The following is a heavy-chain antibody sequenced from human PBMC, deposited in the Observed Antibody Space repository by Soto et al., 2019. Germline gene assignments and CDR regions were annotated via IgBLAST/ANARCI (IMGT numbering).Heavy chain of an antibody. CDR1: GFSLSTSGVG. CDR2: IYWDDDK. V-gene: IGHV2-5*02. D-gene: IGHD6-19*01. CDR3: AHHSSTYSTDWYWFGP. Sequence: QITLKESGPTLVKPTQTLTLTCTFSGFSLSTSGVGVGWIRQPPGKALEWLALIYWDDDKRYSPSLKSRLTFTXXTXKXXVVLTTSKMDPVDTATYYCAHHSSTYSTDWYWFGPWGQGTLVTVSS. J-gene: IGHJ5*02.